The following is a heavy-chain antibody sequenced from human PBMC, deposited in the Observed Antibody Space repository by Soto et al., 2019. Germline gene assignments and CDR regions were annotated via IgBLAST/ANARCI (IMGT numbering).Heavy chain of an antibody. CDR3: ARDSELLAPGAFDI. CDR2: IYYSGST. D-gene: IGHD1-7*01. Sequence: ETLSLTCTVSGGSISSYYWSWIRQPPGKGLEWIGYIYYSGSTNYNPSLKSRVTISVDTSKNQFSLKLSSVTAADTAVYYYARDSELLAPGAFDIWGQGTMVTVSS. J-gene: IGHJ3*02. V-gene: IGHV4-59*01. CDR1: GGSISSYY.